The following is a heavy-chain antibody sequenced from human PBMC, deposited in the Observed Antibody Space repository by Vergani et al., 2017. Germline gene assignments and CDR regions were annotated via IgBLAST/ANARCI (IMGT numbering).Heavy chain of an antibody. CDR3: AREKGTGDLDY. CDR1: GYTFTGYY. CDR2: INPNSGGT. J-gene: IGHJ4*02. Sequence: QVQLVQSGAEVKKPGASVKVSCKASGYTFTGYYMHWVRQAPGQGLEWMGWINPNSGGTNYAQKFQGRVTITADESTSTAYMELSSLRSDDTAVYSCAREKGTGDLDYWGQGTLVTVSS. V-gene: IGHV1-2*02. D-gene: IGHD7-27*01.